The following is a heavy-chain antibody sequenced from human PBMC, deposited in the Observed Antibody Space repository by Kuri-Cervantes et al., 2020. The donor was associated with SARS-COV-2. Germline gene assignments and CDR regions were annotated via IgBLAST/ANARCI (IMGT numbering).Heavy chain of an antibody. V-gene: IGHV4-34*01. CDR1: GGSFSGYY. Sequence: GSLRLSCAVYGGSFSGYYWSWIRQPPGKGLEWIGEINHSGSTNYDPSLKGRVTISVDRSKNQFSLKLSSVTAADTAVYYCARGDPRIAFDIWGQGTMVTVSS. D-gene: IGHD2/OR15-2a*01. J-gene: IGHJ3*02. CDR2: INHSGST. CDR3: ARGDPRIAFDI.